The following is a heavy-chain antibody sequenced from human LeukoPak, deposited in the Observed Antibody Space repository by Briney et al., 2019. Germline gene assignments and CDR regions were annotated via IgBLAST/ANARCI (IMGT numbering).Heavy chain of an antibody. CDR3: ARAGRGGSCYSWFLDYYYYGMDV. CDR1: GGTFSSYA. D-gene: IGHD2-15*01. CDR2: IIPIFGTA. V-gene: IGHV1-69*13. Sequence: ASVKVPCKASGGTFSSYAISWVRQAPGQGLEWMGGIIPIFGTANYAQKFQGRVTITADESTSTAYMELSSLRSEDTAVYYCARAGRGGSCYSWFLDYYYYGMDVWGQGTTVTVSS. J-gene: IGHJ6*02.